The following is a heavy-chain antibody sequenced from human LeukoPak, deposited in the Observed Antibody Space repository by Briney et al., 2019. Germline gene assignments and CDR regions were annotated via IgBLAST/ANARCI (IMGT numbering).Heavy chain of an antibody. Sequence: TSMKLCCKASGGTFSSYAISWLRQAPGQGLEWMGGIIPIFGTANNAQKFQGRVPITASESTSTAYMELSSMRSEDTAVYYCARFQSDGDYVPYWYFDLWGRGTLVTVSS. CDR1: GGTFSSYA. CDR3: ARFQSDGDYVPYWYFDL. CDR2: IIPIFGTA. V-gene: IGHV1-69*13. J-gene: IGHJ2*01. D-gene: IGHD4-17*01.